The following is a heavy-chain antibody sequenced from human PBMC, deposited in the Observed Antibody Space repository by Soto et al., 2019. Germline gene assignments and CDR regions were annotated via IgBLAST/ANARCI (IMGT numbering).Heavy chain of an antibody. CDR3: ARETYCSSTSCYLDY. D-gene: IGHD2-2*01. CDR1: GFTFNTYT. V-gene: IGHV3-21*02. CDR2: VSSSSIYI. Sequence: EVQLVESGGGLVKPGGSLRLSCAASGFTFNTYTLAWVRQAPGRGLEWVSSVSSSSIYIHYGDSVEGRFTISRDNAQNSVYLQMDSLRADDTAVYYCARETYCSSTSCYLDYWGRGTLV. J-gene: IGHJ4*02.